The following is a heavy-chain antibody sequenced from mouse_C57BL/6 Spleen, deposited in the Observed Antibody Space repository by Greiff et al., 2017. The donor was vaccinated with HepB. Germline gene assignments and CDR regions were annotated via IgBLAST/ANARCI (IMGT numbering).Heavy chain of an antibody. J-gene: IGHJ4*01. V-gene: IGHV7-3*01. CDR1: GFTFTDYY. CDR3: ARYYYGSPYAMDY. D-gene: IGHD1-1*01. Sequence: DVKLVESGGGLVQPGGSLSLSCAASGFTFTDYYMSWVRQPPGKALEWLGFIRNKANGYTTEYSASVKGRFTISRDNSQSILYRQMNALRAEDSATYYCARYYYGSPYAMDYWGQGTSVTVSS. CDR2: IRNKANGYTT.